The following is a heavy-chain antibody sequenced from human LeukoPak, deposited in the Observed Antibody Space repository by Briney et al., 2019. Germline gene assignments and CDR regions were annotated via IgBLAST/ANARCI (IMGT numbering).Heavy chain of an antibody. CDR3: ARDVYVAVAAPTEADY. CDR2: ISAYNGNT. Sequence: GASVKVSCKASGYTFTSYYMHWVRQAPGQGLEWMGWISAYNGNTNYAQKLQGRVTMTTDTSTSTAYMELRSLRSDDTAVYYCARDVYVAVAAPTEADYWGQGTLVTVSS. D-gene: IGHD6-19*01. CDR1: GYTFTSYY. V-gene: IGHV1-18*04. J-gene: IGHJ4*02.